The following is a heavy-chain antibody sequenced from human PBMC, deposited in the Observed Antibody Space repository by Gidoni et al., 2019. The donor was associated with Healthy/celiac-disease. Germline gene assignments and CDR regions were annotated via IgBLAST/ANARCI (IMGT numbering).Heavy chain of an antibody. CDR1: GFTFSDYY. Sequence: QVQLVESGGGLVKPGGSLRLSGAASGFTFSDYYMSWIRQAPGKGLEWVSYISSSSSYTNYADSVKGRFTISRDNAKNSLYLQMNSLRAEDTAVYYCARDGDSSPGWFDPWGQGTLVTVSS. J-gene: IGHJ5*02. V-gene: IGHV3-11*06. CDR3: ARDGDSSPGWFDP. D-gene: IGHD6-13*01. CDR2: ISSSSSYT.